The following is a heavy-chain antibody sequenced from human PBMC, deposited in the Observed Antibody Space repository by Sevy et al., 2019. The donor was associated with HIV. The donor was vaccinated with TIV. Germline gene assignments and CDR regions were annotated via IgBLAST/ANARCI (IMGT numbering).Heavy chain of an antibody. Sequence: ASVKVSCKASGYTFTNYHITWVRQAPGQGLEWMGRITPNNGDTNYAQRLQGRVTMTTDTSTSTVYMELRSPRSDDTAVNSCARAPSGSQGPGQYFHHWGQGTLVTVSS. V-gene: IGHV1-18*01. CDR3: ARAPSGSQGPGQYFHH. D-gene: IGHD1-26*01. CDR2: ITPNNGDT. J-gene: IGHJ1*01. CDR1: GYTFTNYH.